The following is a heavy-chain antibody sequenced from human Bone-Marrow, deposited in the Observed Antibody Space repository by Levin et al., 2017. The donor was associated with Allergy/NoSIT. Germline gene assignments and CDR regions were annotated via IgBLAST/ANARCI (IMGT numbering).Heavy chain of an antibody. CDR3: AREGYDFWSGLGPMDV. Sequence: PAGGSLRLSCAASGFTFSSYAMHWVRQAPGKGLEWVAVISYDGSNKYYADSVKGRFTISRDNSKNTLYLQMNSLRAEDTAVYYCAREGYDFWSGLGPMDVWGQGTTVTVSS. CDR2: ISYDGSNK. V-gene: IGHV3-30*04. D-gene: IGHD3-3*01. J-gene: IGHJ6*02. CDR1: GFTFSSYA.